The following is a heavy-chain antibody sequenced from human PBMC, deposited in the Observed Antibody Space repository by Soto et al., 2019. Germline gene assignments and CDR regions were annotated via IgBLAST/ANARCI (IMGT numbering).Heavy chain of an antibody. J-gene: IGHJ6*02. CDR2: INPNSGGT. CDR1: GYTFTGYY. CDR3: ARANEGLLVVPAAPSYGMVV. V-gene: IGHV1-2*02. D-gene: IGHD2-2*01. Sequence: ASVKVSCKASGYTFTGYYMHWVRQAPGQGLEWMGWINPNSGGTNYAQKFQGRVTMTRDTSISTAYMELSRLRSDDTAVYYCARANEGLLVVPAAPSYGMVVWGPGITVTVSS.